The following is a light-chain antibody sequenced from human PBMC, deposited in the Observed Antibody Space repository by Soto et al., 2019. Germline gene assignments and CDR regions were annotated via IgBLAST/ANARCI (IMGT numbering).Light chain of an antibody. J-gene: IGKJ2*01. CDR1: QHVSSN. Sequence: EIVMTQSPATLSVSPGGSATLSCRASQHVSSNLAWYRQKPGQPPTLLIYRASTRATGIPATFSGSRSGTEFTLTISSLQSEDFAVYYCQQYNKWPYTFGQGTKLEI. V-gene: IGKV3-15*01. CDR3: QQYNKWPYT. CDR2: RAS.